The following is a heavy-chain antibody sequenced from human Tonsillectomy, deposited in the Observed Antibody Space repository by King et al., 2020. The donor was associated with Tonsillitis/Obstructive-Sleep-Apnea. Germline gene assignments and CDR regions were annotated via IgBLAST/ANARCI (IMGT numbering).Heavy chain of an antibody. CDR2: ISSNGGST. CDR3: VKDRGITIFGVALYFDY. V-gene: IGHV3-64D*06. Sequence: VQLVESGGGLVQPGGSLRLSCSASGFTFSSYAMHWVGQAPGKGLEYFSAISSNGGSTYYADPVKGRFTISRDNSKNTLYLQMSSLRAEDTAVYYCVKDRGITIFGVALYFDYWGQGTLVTVSS. J-gene: IGHJ4*02. CDR1: GFTFSSYA. D-gene: IGHD3-3*01.